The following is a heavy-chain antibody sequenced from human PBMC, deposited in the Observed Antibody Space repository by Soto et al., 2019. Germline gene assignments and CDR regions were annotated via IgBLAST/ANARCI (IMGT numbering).Heavy chain of an antibody. V-gene: IGHV4-34*01. J-gene: IGHJ3*02. CDR2: INHSGST. CDR1: GGSFSGYY. D-gene: IGHD1-1*01. CDR3: ARSFIPSTGNRGGYAFDI. Sequence: QVQLQQWGAGLLKPSETLSLTCAVYGGSFSGYYWSWIRQPPGKGLEWIGEINHSGSTNYNPSLKRRVTLSVDTSKNQFSLKLSSVTAADTAVYYCARSFIPSTGNRGGYAFDIWGHGTMVTVSS.